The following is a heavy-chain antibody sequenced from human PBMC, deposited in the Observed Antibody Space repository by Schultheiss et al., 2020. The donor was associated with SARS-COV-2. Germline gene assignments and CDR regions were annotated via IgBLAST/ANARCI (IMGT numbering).Heavy chain of an antibody. CDR2: IYTSGST. D-gene: IGHD3-3*01. CDR1: GGSISSYY. V-gene: IGHV4-4*07. J-gene: IGHJ4*02. CDR3: ARTIRITIFGVVQYFDY. Sequence: SETLSLTCTVSGGSISSYYWSWIRQPPGKGLEWIGRIYTSGSTNYNPSLKSRVTISVDTSKNQFSLKLSSVTAADTAVYYCARTIRITIFGVVQYFDYWGQGTLVTVSS.